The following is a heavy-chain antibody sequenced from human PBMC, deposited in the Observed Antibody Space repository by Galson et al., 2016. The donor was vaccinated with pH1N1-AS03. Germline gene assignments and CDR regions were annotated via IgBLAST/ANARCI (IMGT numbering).Heavy chain of an antibody. J-gene: IGHJ4*02. Sequence: SLRLSCAAYGFIFSSYCMYWVRQAPGKGLEWVAVIWFDGNDKYYADSVKGRFTISRDNSKNTLYLQMNSLRAEDTAVYYCAKMEGSNNFYYFDYWGQGTPVTVSS. D-gene: IGHD1-20*01. CDR1: GFIFSSYC. CDR2: IWFDGNDK. CDR3: AKMEGSNNFYYFDY. V-gene: IGHV3-33*06.